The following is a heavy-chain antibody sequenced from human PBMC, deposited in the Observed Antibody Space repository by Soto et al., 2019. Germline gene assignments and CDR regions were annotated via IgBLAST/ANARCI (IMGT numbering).Heavy chain of an antibody. CDR1: GFTFNGAW. CDR3: PRANWYCEY. V-gene: IGHV3-15*07. D-gene: IGHD2-8*01. CDR2: VKSSANGGAI. J-gene: IGHJ4*02. Sequence: PGGSLRLSCAASGFTFNGAWMNWVRQAPGKGPEWVGRVKSSANGGAIDYAAPVEGRFTISRDDSKNTLYLQMNSLITEVTAFYYCPRANWYCEYWGQGTLVTVSS.